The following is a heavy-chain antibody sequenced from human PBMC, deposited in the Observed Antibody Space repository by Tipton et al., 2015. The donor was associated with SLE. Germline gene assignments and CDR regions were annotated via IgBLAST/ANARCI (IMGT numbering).Heavy chain of an antibody. V-gene: IGHV3-33*06. J-gene: IGHJ4*02. CDR3: AKDRRSRD. Sequence: SLRLSCAASGFTFRNYGMHWVRQAPGKGLEWLTVIWYDGSKNHYADSVKGRFTIFRDNSKNTLSLQMNSLRAGDTAVYYCAKDRRSRDWGPGTLVTVTS. CDR1: GFTFRNYG. CDR2: IWYDGSKN.